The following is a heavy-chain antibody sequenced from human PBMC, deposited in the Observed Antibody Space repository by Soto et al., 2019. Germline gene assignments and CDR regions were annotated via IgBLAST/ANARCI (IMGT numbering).Heavy chain of an antibody. CDR1: GGSISSYY. D-gene: IGHD6-13*01. CDR2: IYYTGYT. CDR3: ARGAEAVAGTLDS. Sequence: SETLSLTCTVSGGSISSYYWSWIRQFPRKGLEWIGYIYYTGYTNYNPSLHSRVTISVDTSKNQFSLKLSSVTAADTAVYYCARGAEAVAGTLDSWGQETQVTVSS. V-gene: IGHV4-59*08. J-gene: IGHJ4*02.